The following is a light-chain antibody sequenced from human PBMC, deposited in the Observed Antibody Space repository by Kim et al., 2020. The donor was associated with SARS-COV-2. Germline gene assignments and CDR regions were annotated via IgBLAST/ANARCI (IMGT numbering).Light chain of an antibody. V-gene: IGKV3-15*01. CDR3: QQCNNWPPLT. J-gene: IGKJ4*01. CDR1: QSVSTK. CDR2: GAS. Sequence: EIVMTQSPATLSVSPGETATLSCRASQSVSTKLAWYQHKPGQAPRLLIYGASTRAIGIPARFSGSGSGTEFTLTISSLQSEDSAVYYCQQCNNWPPLTFGGGTKVDIK.